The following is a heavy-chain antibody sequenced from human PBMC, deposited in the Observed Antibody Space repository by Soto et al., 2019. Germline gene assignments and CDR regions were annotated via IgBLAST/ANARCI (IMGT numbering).Heavy chain of an antibody. CDR3: SLMVYAYGITDYYYGMDV. CDR2: INHSGST. D-gene: IGHD2-8*01. Sequence: PSETLSLTCAVYGGSFSGYYWSWIRQPPGKGLEWIGEINHSGSTNYNPSLKSRVTISVDTSKNQFSLKLSSVTAADTAVYYCSLMVYAYGITDYYYGMDVWGQGTTVTVSS. V-gene: IGHV4-34*01. CDR1: GGSFSGYY. J-gene: IGHJ6*02.